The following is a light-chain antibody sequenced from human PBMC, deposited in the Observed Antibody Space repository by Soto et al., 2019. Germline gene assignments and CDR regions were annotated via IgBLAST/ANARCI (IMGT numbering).Light chain of an antibody. Sequence: DIQMTQSPSTLSASVGDRVTITCRASQSISSWLAWYQQKPGKAPKLLIYMASNLESGVPSRFSGSASGTEFTLTISSLPPDDFAAYDCQKYNSYSTFGQGTKVEIK. CDR1: QSISSW. CDR2: MAS. V-gene: IGKV1-5*03. CDR3: QKYNSYST. J-gene: IGKJ1*01.